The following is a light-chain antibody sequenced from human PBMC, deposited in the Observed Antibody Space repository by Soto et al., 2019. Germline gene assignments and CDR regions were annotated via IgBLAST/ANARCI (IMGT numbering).Light chain of an antibody. Sequence: QAVVTQEPSFSVSPGGTVTLTCDLSSGSVSPSHYPSWYQQTPGQAPRTLIYSTNTRSSGVPDRFSGSILGSKAALTITGAQADDESDYYCVLYMGSGIWVFGGGTKLTVL. CDR1: SGSVSPSHY. CDR2: STN. J-gene: IGLJ3*02. V-gene: IGLV8-61*01. CDR3: VLYMGSGIWV.